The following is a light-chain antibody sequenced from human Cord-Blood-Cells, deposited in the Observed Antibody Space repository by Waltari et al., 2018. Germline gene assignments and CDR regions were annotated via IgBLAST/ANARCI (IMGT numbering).Light chain of an antibody. CDR2: AAS. J-gene: IGKJ2*01. CDR1: QSISSY. Sequence: DIQMTQSPSSLSASVGDRVTITCRASQSISSYLNWYQQKPGKAPKLLIYAASSLQSGVPSRFSGSESRTDCTLTISRLQPEDFATYYCQQSYSTPMYTFGQGTKVEIK. CDR3: QQSYSTPMYT. V-gene: IGKV1-39*01.